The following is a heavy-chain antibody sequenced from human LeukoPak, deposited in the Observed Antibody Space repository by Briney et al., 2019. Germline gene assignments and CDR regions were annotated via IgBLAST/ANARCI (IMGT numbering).Heavy chain of an antibody. CDR3: ARGPYDCSSWYCEFYFDY. CDR1: GGSISSGGYY. CDR2: IYHSGST. J-gene: IGHJ4*02. Sequence: PSQTLSLTCTVSGGSISSGGYYWSWIRQPPGKGLEWIGYIYHSGSTYYNPSLKSRVTISVDRSKNQFSLKLSSVTAADTAVYYCARGPYDCSSWYCEFYFDYWGQGTLVTVSS. D-gene: IGHD6-13*01. V-gene: IGHV4-30-2*02.